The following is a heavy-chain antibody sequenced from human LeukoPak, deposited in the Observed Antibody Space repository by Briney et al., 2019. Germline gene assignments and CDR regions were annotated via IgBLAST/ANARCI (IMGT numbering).Heavy chain of an antibody. CDR2: IWPNESNK. CDR1: GSTFGTYG. CDR3: VGELLTATGTIGALDI. Sequence: GGSLRLSCAASGSTFGTYGMHWVRQAPGKGLEWVAVIWPNESNKYHADSVKGRFTISRDNSKSTLFLQMSSLAAEDTAVYYCVGELLTATGTIGALDIWGRGTMVTVSS. V-gene: IGHV3-33*01. J-gene: IGHJ3*02. D-gene: IGHD1-1*01.